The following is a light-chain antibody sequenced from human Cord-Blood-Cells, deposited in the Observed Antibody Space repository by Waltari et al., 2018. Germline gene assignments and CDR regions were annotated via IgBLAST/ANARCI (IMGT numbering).Light chain of an antibody. CDR2: EGS. Sequence: QPALTQPASVSGSPGQSSTISCPATSSDVGCYNIVSWYQQHPGKAPKLMIYEGSKRPSGVSNRFSGSKSGNTASLTISGLQAEDEADYYCCSYAGSSTYVVFGGGTKLTVL. CDR1: SSDVGCYNI. J-gene: IGLJ2*01. CDR3: CSYAGSSTYVV. V-gene: IGLV2-23*01.